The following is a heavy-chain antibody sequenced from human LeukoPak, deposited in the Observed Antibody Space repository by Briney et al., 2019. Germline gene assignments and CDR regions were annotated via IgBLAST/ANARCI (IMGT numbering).Heavy chain of an antibody. CDR3: ARYVIGYYDSSGYSRGFDY. Sequence: SETLSLTCTVSGGSISSGSYYWSWIRQPAGKGLEWIGRIYTSGSTNYNPSLKSRVTISVDTSKNQFSLKLSSVTAADTAVYYCARYVIGYYDSSGYSRGFDYWGQGTLVTVSS. V-gene: IGHV4-61*02. CDR2: IYTSGST. J-gene: IGHJ4*02. CDR1: GGSISSGSYY. D-gene: IGHD3-22*01.